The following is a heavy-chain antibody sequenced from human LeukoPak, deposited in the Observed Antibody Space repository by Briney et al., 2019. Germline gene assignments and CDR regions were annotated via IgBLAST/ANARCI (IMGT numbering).Heavy chain of an antibody. Sequence: GASVKVSCKASVGTFSSYAISWVRQPPGQGLEWMGILNPSGGSTSYAQKFQGRVTMTRDTSTGTVYMELSSLRSGDTAVYYCARTGGGYYGMDVWGQGTTVTVSS. CDR1: VGTFSSYA. CDR3: ARTGGGYYGMDV. D-gene: IGHD3-16*01. J-gene: IGHJ6*02. CDR2: LNPSGGST. V-gene: IGHV1-46*01.